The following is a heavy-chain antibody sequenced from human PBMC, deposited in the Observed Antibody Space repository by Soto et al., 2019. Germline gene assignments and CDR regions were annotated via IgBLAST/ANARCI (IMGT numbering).Heavy chain of an antibody. Sequence: QVQLQESGPGLVKPSQTLSLTCTVSGGSISSGGYYWSWIRQHPGKGLEWIGFIYYSGTTYYNPYLKSRVTVSVDTSKYQFYLKLRSVTAADTAVYYCARKITIFGVVDHDAFDIWGQGTMVTVSS. D-gene: IGHD3-3*01. CDR2: IYYSGTT. CDR3: ARKITIFGVVDHDAFDI. CDR1: GGSISSGGYY. J-gene: IGHJ3*02. V-gene: IGHV4-31*03.